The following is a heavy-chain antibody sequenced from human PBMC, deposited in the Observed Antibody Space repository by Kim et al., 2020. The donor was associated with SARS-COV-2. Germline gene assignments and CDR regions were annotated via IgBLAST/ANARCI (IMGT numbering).Heavy chain of an antibody. CDR3: ARGRMTAMVFKYYYDMDV. Sequence: ASVKVSCKASGYTFTSYDINWVRQATGQGLEWMGWMNPNSGNTGYAQKFQGRVTMTRNTSISTAYMELSSLRSEDTAVYYCARGRMTAMVFKYYYDMDVWGRGTTVTVSS. CDR1: GYTFTSYD. CDR2: MNPNSGNT. V-gene: IGHV1-8*01. D-gene: IGHD5-18*01. J-gene: IGHJ6*02.